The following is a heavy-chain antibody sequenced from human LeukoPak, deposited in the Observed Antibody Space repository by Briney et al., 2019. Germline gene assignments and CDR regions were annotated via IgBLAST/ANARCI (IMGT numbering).Heavy chain of an antibody. Sequence: PGGSLRLSCAASGFTFSSYGMHWVRQAPGKGLEWVAVIWYGGSNKYYADSVKGRFTISRDNSKNTLYLQMNSLRAEDTAVYYCAKESPRFDYWGQGTLVTVSS. CDR1: GFTFSSYG. J-gene: IGHJ4*02. CDR2: IWYGGSNK. V-gene: IGHV3-33*06. CDR3: AKESPRFDY.